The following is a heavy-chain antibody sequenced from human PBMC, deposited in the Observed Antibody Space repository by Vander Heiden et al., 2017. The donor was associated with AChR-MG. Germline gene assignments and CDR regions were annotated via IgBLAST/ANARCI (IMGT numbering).Heavy chain of an antibody. CDR2: IYYSGST. D-gene: IGHD1-20*01. CDR3: AREKITGTTFLDY. Sequence: QVQLQESGPGLVKPSQTLSLTCPVPAGSISSGGYYWSWISQHPGKGLEWMGYIYYSGSTYYNPSLKSRVTISVDTSKNQFSLKLSSVTAADTAVYYCAREKITGTTFLDYWGQGTLVTVSS. CDR1: AGSISSGGYY. V-gene: IGHV4-31*03. J-gene: IGHJ4*02.